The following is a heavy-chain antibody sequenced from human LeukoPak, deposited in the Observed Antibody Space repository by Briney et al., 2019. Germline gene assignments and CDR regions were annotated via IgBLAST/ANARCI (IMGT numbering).Heavy chain of an antibody. J-gene: IGHJ4*02. CDR1: GGTFSSYA. CDR2: IIPIFGTA. D-gene: IGHD3-22*01. CDR3: ARDQYYYDSSGYSDY. V-gene: IGHV1-69*05. Sequence: SVKVSCKASGGTFSSYAISWVRQAPGQGLEWMGRIIPIFGTADYAQKFQGRVTITTDESTSTAYMELSRLRSEDTAVYYCARDQYYYDSSGYSDYWGQGTLVTVSS.